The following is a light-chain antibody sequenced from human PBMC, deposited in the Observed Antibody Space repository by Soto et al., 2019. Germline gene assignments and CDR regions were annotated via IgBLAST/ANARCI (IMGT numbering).Light chain of an antibody. CDR1: SSDVGSYIL. V-gene: IGLV2-23*01. Sequence: QSALTQPASVSGSPGQSITISCTGTSSDVGSYILVSWYQQHPGKAPKLMIYEGSKRPSGVSNRFSGSKSGNTASLTISGLQAEDEADYYCCSYAGSYWVFGGGTKLTVL. J-gene: IGLJ3*02. CDR3: CSYAGSYWV. CDR2: EGS.